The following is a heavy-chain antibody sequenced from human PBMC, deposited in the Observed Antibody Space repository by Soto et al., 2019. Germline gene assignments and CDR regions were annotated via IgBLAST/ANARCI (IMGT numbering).Heavy chain of an antibody. Sequence: QVHLVQSGAEVKESGASVKVSCKASGYTFTNYGVAWVRRAPGQGLEWMGWISGSNGDTRYAQNLQNRVSLTTDTSTNTAYIELRSLRPHDTALYFCGRGGLAVSGTYDYWGQGTLVTVSS. D-gene: IGHD6-19*01. CDR2: ISGSNGDT. CDR1: GYTFTNYG. CDR3: GRGGLAVSGTYDY. V-gene: IGHV1-18*01. J-gene: IGHJ4*02.